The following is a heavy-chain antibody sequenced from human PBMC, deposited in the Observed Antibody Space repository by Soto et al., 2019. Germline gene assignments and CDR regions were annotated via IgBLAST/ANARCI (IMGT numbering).Heavy chain of an antibody. CDR3: ARNSSSSYFDY. V-gene: IGHV4-38-2*01. CDR2: IHHSGSVFESGST. Sequence: NPSETLSLTCAVSGSSITITYYWGWVRQPPGKGLEWIGSIHHSGSVFESGSTHYNPSFKSRVTISADTSKNQFSLKLTSVTAADTAVYFCARNSSSSYFDYWGQGTLVTVSS. CDR1: GSSITITYY. J-gene: IGHJ4*02. D-gene: IGHD6-13*01.